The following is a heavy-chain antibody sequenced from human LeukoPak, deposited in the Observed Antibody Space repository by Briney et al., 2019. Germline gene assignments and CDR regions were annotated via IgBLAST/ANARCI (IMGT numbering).Heavy chain of an antibody. J-gene: IGHJ2*01. CDR1: GGSISSSSYY. CDR3: ARDYSGRYCSSTSCPRGRTYWYFDL. D-gene: IGHD2-2*01. CDR2: IYYSGST. V-gene: IGHV4-39*02. Sequence: SETLSLTCTVSGGSISSSSYYWGWIRQPPGKGLEWIGSIYYSGSTYYNPSLKSRVTISVDTSKNQFSLKLSSVTAADTAVYYCARDYSGRYCSSTSCPRGRTYWYFDLWGRGTLVTVSS.